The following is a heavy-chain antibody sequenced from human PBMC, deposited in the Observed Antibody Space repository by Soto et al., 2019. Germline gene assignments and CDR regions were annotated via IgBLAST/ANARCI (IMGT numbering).Heavy chain of an antibody. Sequence: EVQLVESGGGLVKPGGSLRLSCAASGFTFSNAWMSWVHQAPGKGLEWVGRIKSKTDGGTTDYAAPVKGRFTISRDDSKRTLYLQMNSLKIEDTAVYYCTTSLLLEQPSTLSWGQGTLVTVSS. D-gene: IGHD3-10*01. V-gene: IGHV3-15*01. CDR1: GFTFSNAW. CDR3: TTSLLLEQPSTLS. CDR2: IKSKTDGGTT. J-gene: IGHJ4*02.